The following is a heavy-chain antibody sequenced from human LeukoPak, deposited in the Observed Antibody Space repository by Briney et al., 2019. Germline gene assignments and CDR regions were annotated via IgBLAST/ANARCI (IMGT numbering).Heavy chain of an antibody. CDR1: GFTFSSYG. CDR3: AKVSLVYCGGDCYSALDY. V-gene: IGHV3-30*18. D-gene: IGHD2-21*02. Sequence: PGGSLRLSCAASGFTFSSYGMHWVPQAPGKGLEWVAVISYDGSNKYCADSVKGRFTISRDNSKNTLYLQMNSLRAEDTAVYYCAKVSLVYCGGDCYSALDYWGQGTLVTVSS. J-gene: IGHJ4*02. CDR2: ISYDGSNK.